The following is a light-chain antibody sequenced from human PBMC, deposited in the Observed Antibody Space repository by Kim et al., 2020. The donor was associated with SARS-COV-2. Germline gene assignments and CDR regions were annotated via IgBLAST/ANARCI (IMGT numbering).Light chain of an antibody. CDR2: QDK. J-gene: IGLJ3*02. V-gene: IGLV3-1*01. CDR1: KLGDKY. Sequence: SVPPGQTASITCAGDKLGDKYACWYQQKPGQSPVLVIYQDKKRPSGIPERFSGSNSGHTATLTISGTQAMDEADYYCQAWDSSSAVFGGGTQLTVL. CDR3: QAWDSSSAV.